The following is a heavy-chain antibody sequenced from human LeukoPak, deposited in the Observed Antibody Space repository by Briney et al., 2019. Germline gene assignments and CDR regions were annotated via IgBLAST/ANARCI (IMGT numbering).Heavy chain of an antibody. J-gene: IGHJ4*02. V-gene: IGHV3-23*01. CDR3: AKGGYSYGFLFDY. D-gene: IGHD5-18*01. Sequence: PGGSLRHSCAASGFTFSSYAMSWVRQTPGKGREWVSAISTSGGSTYYADSVKGRFTISRDNSKNTLYLQMNSLRAEDTAVYYCAKGGYSYGFLFDYWGQGTLVTVSS. CDR1: GFTFSSYA. CDR2: ISTSGGST.